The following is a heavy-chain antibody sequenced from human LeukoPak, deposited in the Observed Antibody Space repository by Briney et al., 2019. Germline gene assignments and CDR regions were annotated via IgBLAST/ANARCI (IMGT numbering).Heavy chain of an antibody. Sequence: GGSLRLSCAASGFTFSSYSMNWVGQAPGKGLEWVSSISSSSSYIYYADSVKGRVTISRDNAKNSLYLQMNSLRAEDTAVYYCARADGSAYFDYWGQGTLVTVSS. D-gene: IGHD3-22*01. V-gene: IGHV3-21*01. CDR1: GFTFSSYS. CDR2: ISSSSSYI. J-gene: IGHJ4*02. CDR3: ARADGSAYFDY.